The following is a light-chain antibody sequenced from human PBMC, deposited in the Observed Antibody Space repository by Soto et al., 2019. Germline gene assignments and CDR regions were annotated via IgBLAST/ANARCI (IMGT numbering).Light chain of an antibody. V-gene: IGKV1-8*01. CDR2: GAS. Sequence: AIRLAQSPSSLSAFKGDRVTITCRASQNINYYLAWYQQKPGEAPNLLIYGASTLQSGVPSRFSGSGSGTDFTLTISRLESDDFATYYCHQYSRYPRTFGQGTKVEI. CDR3: HQYSRYPRT. J-gene: IGKJ1*01. CDR1: QNINYY.